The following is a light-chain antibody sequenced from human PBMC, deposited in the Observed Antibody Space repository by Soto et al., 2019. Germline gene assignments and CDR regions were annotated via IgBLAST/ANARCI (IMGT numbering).Light chain of an antibody. J-gene: IGKJ1*01. Sequence: VMTQSPGTLSVSPGERSTLSCRASQIVSSNLAWYQQKPGQAPRLLIYGASSRATGIPGRFSGSGSGTEFTLTISSLQSEDFAVYYCQQYNNWPLTFGQGTRGEIK. V-gene: IGKV3-15*01. CDR2: GAS. CDR3: QQYNNWPLT. CDR1: QIVSSN.